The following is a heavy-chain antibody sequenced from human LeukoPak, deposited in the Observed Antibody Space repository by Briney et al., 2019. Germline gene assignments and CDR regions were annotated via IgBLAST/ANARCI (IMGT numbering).Heavy chain of an antibody. CDR2: MNPNSGST. CDR3: ARDCGGDCYSRFDY. CDR1: GYTFTSYD. J-gene: IGHJ4*02. Sequence: ASVKVSCKASGYTFTSYDINWVRQATGQGLEWMGWMNPNSGSTGYAQKFQGRVTMTRNTSISTAYMELSSLRSEDTAVYYCARDCGGDCYSRFDYWGQGTPVTVSS. D-gene: IGHD2-21*02. V-gene: IGHV1-8*01.